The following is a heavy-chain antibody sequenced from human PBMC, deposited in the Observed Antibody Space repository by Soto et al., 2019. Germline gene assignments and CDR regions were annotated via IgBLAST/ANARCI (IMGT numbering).Heavy chain of an antibody. D-gene: IGHD3-10*01. CDR1: GGPFSDYA. CDR3: ARDLDYYGSGNYYNRIDY. J-gene: IGHJ4*02. V-gene: IGHV1-69*01. CDR2: IIPMFGTA. Sequence: QVQLVQSGAEVKKPGSSVKVSCKVSGGPFSDYAVSWVRQAPGQGLEWMGGIIPMFGTANYAQKFQGRVTITADECTTTDYMELSSLRSEVTAVYYCARDLDYYGSGNYYNRIDYWGQGTLVTVSS.